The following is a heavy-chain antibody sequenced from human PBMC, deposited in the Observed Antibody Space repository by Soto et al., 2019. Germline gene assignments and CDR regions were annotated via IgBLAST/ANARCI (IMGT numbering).Heavy chain of an antibody. CDR1: GYTFTSYS. J-gene: IGHJ5*02. CDR2: INTDNGKT. D-gene: IGHD2-2*01. Sequence: ASVKVSCKASGYTFTSYSIHWVRQAPGQRLEWMGWINTDNGKTRDSQKFQDRVTLTRDTSASTAYMELSSLTSEDTAVYYCARAGNCTSTTCFSGWLAPWGQGTLVTVPQ. V-gene: IGHV1-3*04. CDR3: ARAGNCTSTTCFSGWLAP.